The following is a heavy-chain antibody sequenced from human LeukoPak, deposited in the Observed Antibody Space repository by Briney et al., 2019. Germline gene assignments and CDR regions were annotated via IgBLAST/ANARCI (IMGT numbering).Heavy chain of an antibody. J-gene: IGHJ3*02. CDR2: IYNDGSRT. V-gene: IGHV3-74*01. Sequence: GGSLRLSCAASGFPFSSYWMHWVRQAPGKGLLWVSRIYNDGSRTTYADSVKGRFTISGDNAKNTLFLQMNSLTAEDTAVYYCARSGAGGAFDMWGRGTMVTVSS. CDR3: ARSGAGGAFDM. D-gene: IGHD3-10*01. CDR1: GFPFSSYW.